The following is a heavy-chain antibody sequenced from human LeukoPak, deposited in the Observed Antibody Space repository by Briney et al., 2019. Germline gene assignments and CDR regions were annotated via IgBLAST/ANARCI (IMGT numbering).Heavy chain of an antibody. J-gene: IGHJ4*02. Sequence: GGSLRLSCAASGFTFSSYGMHWVRQAPGKGLEWVAVISYDGSNKYYADSVKGRFTISRDNPKNTLYLQMNSLRAEDTAVYYCAKGTAAGRHFDYWGQGTLVTVSS. V-gene: IGHV3-30*18. CDR1: GFTFSSYG. D-gene: IGHD6-13*01. CDR3: AKGTAAGRHFDY. CDR2: ISYDGSNK.